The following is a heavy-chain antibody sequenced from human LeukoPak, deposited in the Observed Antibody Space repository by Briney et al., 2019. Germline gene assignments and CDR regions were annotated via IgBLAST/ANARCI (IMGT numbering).Heavy chain of an antibody. CDR3: ARASEDYYYYYMDV. D-gene: IGHD1-14*01. J-gene: IGHJ6*03. CDR1: GDSISSFH. CDR2: IYTSGST. V-gene: IGHV4-4*07. Sequence: SETLSLTCTVSGDSISSFHWSWIRQPAGKGLEWIGRIYTSGSTNYNPSLKSRVTMSVDTSKNQFSLKLSSVTAADTAVYYCARASEDYYYYYMDVWGKGTTVTISS.